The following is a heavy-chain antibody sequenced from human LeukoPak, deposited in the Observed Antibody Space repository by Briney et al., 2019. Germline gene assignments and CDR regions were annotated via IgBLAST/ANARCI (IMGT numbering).Heavy chain of an antibody. CDR1: GFTFDDYA. J-gene: IGHJ4*02. D-gene: IGHD3-22*01. V-gene: IGHV3-9*01. Sequence: QTGGSLRLSCAASGFTFDDYAMHWVRRAPGKGLEWVSGISWNSGSIGYADSVKGRFTISRDNAKNSLYLQMNSLRAEDTALYYCAKDFNYDSTRGYYFDYWGQGTLVTVSS. CDR3: AKDFNYDSTRGYYFDY. CDR2: ISWNSGSI.